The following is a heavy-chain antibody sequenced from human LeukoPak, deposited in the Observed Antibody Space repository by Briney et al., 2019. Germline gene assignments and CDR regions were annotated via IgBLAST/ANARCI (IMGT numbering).Heavy chain of an antibody. D-gene: IGHD3-22*01. CDR3: AKDPSLSYDSSGYYYHY. Sequence: GGSLRLSCAASGFTFSSYAMSWVRQAPGKGLEWVSGISGSGGNTYYADSVKGRFTISRDNSKNTLYLQMNSLRAEDTAVYYCAKDPSLSYDSSGYYYHYWGQGTLVTFAS. V-gene: IGHV3-23*01. CDR2: ISGSGGNT. CDR1: GFTFSSYA. J-gene: IGHJ4*02.